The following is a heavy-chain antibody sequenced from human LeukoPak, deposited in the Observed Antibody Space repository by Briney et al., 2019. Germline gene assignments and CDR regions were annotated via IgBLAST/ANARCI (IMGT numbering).Heavy chain of an antibody. CDR1: GFTFSNVW. Sequence: GGSLRLSCAASGFTFSNVWMSWVRQAPGKXXXXXXXXXSKTDGGTLDYAAPVKGRFTISRDDSKNTLYLQMNSLKTEDTAVYYCTTSFMTVAGKVDYWGQGTLVTVSS. D-gene: IGHD6-19*01. J-gene: IGHJ4*02. V-gene: IGHV3-15*01. CDR2: XXSKTDGGTL. CDR3: TTSFMTVAGKVDY.